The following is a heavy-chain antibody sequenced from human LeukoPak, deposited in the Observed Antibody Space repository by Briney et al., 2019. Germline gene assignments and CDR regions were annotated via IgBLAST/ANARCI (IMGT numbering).Heavy chain of an antibody. CDR3: ARDQYDTWSRRGNFDS. J-gene: IGHJ4*02. CDR1: GFSFSRYW. D-gene: IGHD3-3*01. CDR2: IKQDGREK. V-gene: IGHV3-7*03. Sequence: GGSLRLSCGASGFSFSRYWMSWVRQAPGKGLEWVANIKQDGREKYYVDSVKGRFTISRDNAKSSLYLQMNSLRVEDTAVFYCARDQYDTWSRRGNFDSWGQGTLVIVSS.